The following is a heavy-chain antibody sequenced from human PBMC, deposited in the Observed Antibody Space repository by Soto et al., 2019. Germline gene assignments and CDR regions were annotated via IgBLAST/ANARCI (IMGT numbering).Heavy chain of an antibody. D-gene: IGHD3-10*01. CDR1: GYTFTSYA. Sequence: QVQLVQSGAEVKKPGASVKVSCKASGYTFTSYAMHWVRQAPGQRLEWMGWINAGNGNTKYSQKFQGRVTITRDTSESTAYMELSSLRSEDTAVYYCARLRATMVRGVTPYYYGMDVWGQGTTVTVSS. V-gene: IGHV1-3*01. CDR3: ARLRATMVRGVTPYYYGMDV. CDR2: INAGNGNT. J-gene: IGHJ6*02.